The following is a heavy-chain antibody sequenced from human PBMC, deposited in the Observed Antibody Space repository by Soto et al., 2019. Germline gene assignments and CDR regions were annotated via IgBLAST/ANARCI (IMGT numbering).Heavy chain of an antibody. J-gene: IGHJ4*02. V-gene: IGHV3-23*01. CDR2: ISGSGGST. CDR1: GFTFSSYA. D-gene: IGHD6-19*01. CDR3: AKLPFSGCSPRQYYFDY. Sequence: GGSLRLSCAASGFTFSSYAMSWVRQAPGKGLEWVSAISGSGGSTYYADSVKGRFTISRDNSKNTLYLHMNSLRAEETAVYYCAKLPFSGCSPRQYYFDYWGQGTVVTDSS.